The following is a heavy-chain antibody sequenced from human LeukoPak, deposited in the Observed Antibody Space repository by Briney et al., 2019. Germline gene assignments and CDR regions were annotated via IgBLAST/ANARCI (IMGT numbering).Heavy chain of an antibody. Sequence: GGSLRLSCAASGFTFSNYNMNWARQAPGKGLEWVSSISSSSSYKYYADSVRGRFTISRDNAKNSLYLQMISLRAEDTAVYYCARDLGYCTNGVCHTRFDYWSQGTLVAVSS. D-gene: IGHD2-8*01. CDR1: GFTFSNYN. V-gene: IGHV3-21*01. J-gene: IGHJ4*02. CDR2: ISSSSSYK. CDR3: ARDLGYCTNGVCHTRFDY.